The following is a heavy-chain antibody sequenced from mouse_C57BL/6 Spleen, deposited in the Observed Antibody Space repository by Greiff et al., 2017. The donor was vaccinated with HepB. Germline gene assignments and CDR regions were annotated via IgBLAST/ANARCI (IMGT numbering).Heavy chain of an antibody. Sequence: QVQLQQPGTELVKPGASVKLSCKASGYTFTSYWMHWVKQRPGQGLEWIGNINPSNGGTNYNEKFKSKATLTVDKSSSTAYMQLSSLTSEDSAVYYCARPIYYDYDDYAMDYWGQGTSVTVSS. CDR2: INPSNGGT. CDR3: ARPIYYDYDDYAMDY. CDR1: GYTFTSYW. V-gene: IGHV1-53*01. D-gene: IGHD2-4*01. J-gene: IGHJ4*01.